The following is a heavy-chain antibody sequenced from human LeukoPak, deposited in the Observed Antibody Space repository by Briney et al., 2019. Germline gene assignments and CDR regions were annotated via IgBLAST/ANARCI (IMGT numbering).Heavy chain of an antibody. J-gene: IGHJ6*03. CDR2: IYTSGST. V-gene: IGHV4-4*07. CDR3: ATDFWVVGANHYYYSMDV. CDR1: GGSISSYY. D-gene: IGHD1-26*01. Sequence: SETLSLTCTVSGGSISSYYWSWIRQPAGKGLEWIGRIYTSGSTNYNPSLKSRVTMSVDTSKNQFSLKLSSVTAADTAVYYCATDFWVVGANHYYYSMDVWGKGTTVTVSS.